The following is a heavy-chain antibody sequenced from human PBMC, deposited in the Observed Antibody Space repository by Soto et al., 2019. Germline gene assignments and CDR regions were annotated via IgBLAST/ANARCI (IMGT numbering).Heavy chain of an antibody. CDR2: IDSSGTT. J-gene: IGHJ6*03. V-gene: IGHV4-31*03. Sequence: QVQLQEAGPGLVKPSQTLSLSCSVSGVSVSTSGHYWNWVRQHPGKGLEWIGYIDSSGTTYYNPSLMSRLVMSSEPSTNQSSLSLSSVTAADTALYFCALGMFMDVWGRGTTVTVSS. CDR1: GVSVSTSGHY. D-gene: IGHD3-16*01. CDR3: ALGMFMDV.